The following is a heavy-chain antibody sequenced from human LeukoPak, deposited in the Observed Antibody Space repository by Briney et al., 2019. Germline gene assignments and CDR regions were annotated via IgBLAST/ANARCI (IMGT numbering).Heavy chain of an antibody. Sequence: GESLKISCKGSGYSFSSYWIGWVRQMPGKGLEWMGIIYPGDSDTRYSPSFEGQVTISADKSISTVYLQWSSLKASDTAMYYCARHVAGQRVGANDYWGQGTLVTVSS. CDR2: IYPGDSDT. D-gene: IGHD1-26*01. CDR3: ARHVAGQRVGANDY. CDR1: GYSFSSYW. J-gene: IGHJ4*02. V-gene: IGHV5-51*01.